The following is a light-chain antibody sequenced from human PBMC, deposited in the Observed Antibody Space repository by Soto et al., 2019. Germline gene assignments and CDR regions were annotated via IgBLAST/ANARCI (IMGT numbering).Light chain of an antibody. CDR1: HSVRSS. CDR2: GPS. V-gene: IGKV3-15*01. J-gene: IGKJ1*01. CDR3: QQYNNWPRT. Sequence: EIVMTQSPATLSVSPGERATLSCRASHSVRSSLAWYQQKPGQAPRLLIYGPSTRATGIPARFSGSGSGTEFTLTISSLQSEDFAVYYCQQYNNWPRTFGQGTKVDIK.